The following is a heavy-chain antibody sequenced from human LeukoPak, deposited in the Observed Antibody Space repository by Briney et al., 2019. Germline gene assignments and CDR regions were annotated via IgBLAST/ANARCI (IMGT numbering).Heavy chain of an antibody. CDR2: IYYSGST. CDR3: ARLVNYDSSGYYYFDY. J-gene: IGHJ4*02. D-gene: IGHD3-22*01. V-gene: IGHV4-59*06. Sequence: SETLSLTCTVSGGSISNYYWSWIRQHPGKGLEWIAYIYYSGSTYYNPSLKSRLTMSVDTSKSQFSLKLSSVTAADTAVYYCARLVNYDSSGYYYFDYWGQGTLVTVSS. CDR1: GGSISNYY.